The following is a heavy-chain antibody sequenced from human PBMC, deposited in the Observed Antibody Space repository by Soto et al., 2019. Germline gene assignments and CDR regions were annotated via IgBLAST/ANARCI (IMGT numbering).Heavy chain of an antibody. Sequence: EVQLVESGGGLVQPGGSLRLSCAASGFTFSSSWMHWVRQDPEKGLVWVSTINTDGTTTYYADSVKGRFTVSRDNAKNTLYLQMNSLRAEDTAVYYCAKDLSWGQCDYWGQGALVTVSS. V-gene: IGHV3-74*01. CDR1: GFTFSSSW. CDR3: AKDLSWGQCDY. J-gene: IGHJ4*02. D-gene: IGHD3-16*01. CDR2: INTDGTTT.